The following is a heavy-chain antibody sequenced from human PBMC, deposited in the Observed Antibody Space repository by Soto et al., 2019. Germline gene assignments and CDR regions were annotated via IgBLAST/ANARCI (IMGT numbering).Heavy chain of an antibody. D-gene: IGHD3-10*01. CDR1: GFTVSSNY. Sequence: GGSLRLSCAASGFTVSSNYMSWVRQAPGKGLEWVSVIYSGGSTYYADSVKGRFTISRDNSKNTLYLQMNSLRAEDTAVYYCAGDNESTMVRGVNHYYYYGMDVWGQGTTVTVSS. J-gene: IGHJ6*02. V-gene: IGHV3-53*01. CDR2: IYSGGST. CDR3: AGDNESTMVRGVNHYYYYGMDV.